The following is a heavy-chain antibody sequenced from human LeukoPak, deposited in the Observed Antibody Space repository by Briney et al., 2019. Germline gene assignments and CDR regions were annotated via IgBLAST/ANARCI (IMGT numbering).Heavy chain of an antibody. CDR2: IYTSGST. CDR1: GNSISSGDYY. J-gene: IGHJ4*02. CDR3: ARASYSYDINGWVPFDY. Sequence: PSETLSLTCTVSGNSISSGDYYWSWIRQPAGKGLEWIGRIYTSGSTNYNPSLKSRVTMSGDTSKNQFSLRLSSVTAADTAVYYCARASYSYDINGWVPFDYWGQGTLVTVSS. V-gene: IGHV4-61*02. D-gene: IGHD3-22*01.